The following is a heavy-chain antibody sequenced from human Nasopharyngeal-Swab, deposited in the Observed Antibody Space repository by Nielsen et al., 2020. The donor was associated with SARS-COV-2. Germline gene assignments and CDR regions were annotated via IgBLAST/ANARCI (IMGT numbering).Heavy chain of an antibody. CDR3: ARGLDA. CDR1: GFTFSNYW. J-gene: IGHJ5*02. V-gene: IGHV3-7*03. Sequence: GGSLRLSCAASGFTFSNYWMTWVRQAPGKGLEWVANIKEDGSEKSYVDSVKGRFTISRDNAKSSLSLQINSLRGEDTAVYYCARGLDAWGQGTLVTVSS. CDR2: IKEDGSEK.